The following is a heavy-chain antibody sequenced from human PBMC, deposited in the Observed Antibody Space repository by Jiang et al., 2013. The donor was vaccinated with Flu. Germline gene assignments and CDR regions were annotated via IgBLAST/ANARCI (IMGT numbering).Heavy chain of an antibody. J-gene: IGHJ6*02. CDR2: TYYRSKWYN. V-gene: IGHV6-1*01. D-gene: IGHD3-22*01. Sequence: QTLSLTCAISGDSVSSNSAAWNWIRQSPSRGLEWLGRTYYRSKWYNDYAVSVKSRITINPDTSKNQFSLQLSSVTPEDTAVYYCARAWYYYDSSGYYYYYGMDVWGQGTTVTVSS. CDR3: ARAWYYYDSSGYYYYYGMDV. CDR1: GDSVSSNSAA.